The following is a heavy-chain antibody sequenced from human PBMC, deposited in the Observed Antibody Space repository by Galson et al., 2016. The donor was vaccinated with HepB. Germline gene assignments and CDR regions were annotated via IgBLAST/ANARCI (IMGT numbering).Heavy chain of an antibody. Sequence: SVKVSCKASGFAFTGYYMHWVRQAPGQGLEWMGWINPNSGDTNYAQKFQGRVTMTRDTSITSAYMELTRLTSDDTAIYYCARDGVGPTDHWGRGTLVTISA. D-gene: IGHD1-26*01. V-gene: IGHV1-2*02. J-gene: IGHJ4*02. CDR3: ARDGVGPTDH. CDR2: INPNSGDT. CDR1: GFAFTGYY.